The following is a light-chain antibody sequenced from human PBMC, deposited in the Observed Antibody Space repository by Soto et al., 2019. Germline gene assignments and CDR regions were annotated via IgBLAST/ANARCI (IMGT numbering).Light chain of an antibody. CDR3: QQRRNWPPT. CDR2: DAS. CDR1: QSVSSY. V-gene: IGKV3-11*01. J-gene: IGKJ2*01. Sequence: EIVLTQSPATLSLAPGERATLSCRASQSVSSYFAWYQQKPGQAPRLLIYDASNRATGIPARFSGSGSGTDFTLTISSLEPEDFAVYYCQQRRNWPPTFGQGTKQEIK.